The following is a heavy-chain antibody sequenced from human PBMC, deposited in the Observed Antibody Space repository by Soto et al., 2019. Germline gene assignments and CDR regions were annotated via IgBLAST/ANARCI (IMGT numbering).Heavy chain of an antibody. CDR2: IYYSGST. V-gene: IGHV4-39*01. CDR1: GGSISSSSYY. Sequence: SETLSLTCTVSGGSISSSSYYWGWIRQPPGKGLEWIGSIYYSGSTYYNPSLKSRVTISVDTSKNQFSLKLSSVIAADTAVYYCARLRVTMIVVVILEDFDYWGQGTLVTVSS. D-gene: IGHD3-22*01. CDR3: ARLRVTMIVVVILEDFDY. J-gene: IGHJ4*02.